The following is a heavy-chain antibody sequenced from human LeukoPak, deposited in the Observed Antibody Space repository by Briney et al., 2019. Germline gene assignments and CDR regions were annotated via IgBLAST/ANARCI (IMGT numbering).Heavy chain of an antibody. J-gene: IGHJ4*02. D-gene: IGHD3-22*01. CDR2: INHSGST. V-gene: IGHV4-34*01. CDR1: GGSFSVYY. CDR3: ARGWANYYDSSGYLDY. Sequence: SETLSLTCAVYGGSFSVYYWSWIRQPPGKGLEWIGEINHSGSTNYNPSLKSRVTISVDTSKNQFSLKLSSVTAADTAVYYCARGWANYYDSSGYLDYWGQGTLVTVSS.